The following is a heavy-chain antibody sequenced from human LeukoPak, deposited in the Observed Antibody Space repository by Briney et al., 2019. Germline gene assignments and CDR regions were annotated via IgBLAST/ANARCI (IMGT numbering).Heavy chain of an antibody. V-gene: IGHV4-59*01. CDR1: GGSISSYY. Sequence: SETLSLTCTVSGGSISSYYWSWIRQPPGKGLEWIGYIYYSGSTNYNPSLKSRVTISVDTSKNQFSLKLSSVTAADTAVYYCARDGDYYWYFDLWGRGTLVTVSS. CDR3: ARDGDYYWYFDL. J-gene: IGHJ2*01. CDR2: IYYSGST. D-gene: IGHD5-12*01.